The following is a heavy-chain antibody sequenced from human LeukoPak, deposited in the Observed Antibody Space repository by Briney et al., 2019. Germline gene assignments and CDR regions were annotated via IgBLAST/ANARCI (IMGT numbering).Heavy chain of an antibody. CDR3: AKDRWFGELSTY. D-gene: IGHD3-10*01. V-gene: IGHV3-23*01. Sequence: GGSLRLSCAASGFTFSSYAMSWVRQAPGKGLEWVSAISGSGGSTYYADSVKGRSTISRDNSKNTLYLQMNSLRAEDTAVYYCAKDRWFGELSTYWGQGTLVTVSS. CDR1: GFTFSSYA. CDR2: ISGSGGST. J-gene: IGHJ4*02.